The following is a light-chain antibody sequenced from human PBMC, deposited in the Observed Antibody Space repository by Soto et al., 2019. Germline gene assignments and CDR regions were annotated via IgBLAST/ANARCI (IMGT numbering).Light chain of an antibody. CDR3: QQYNKWPYT. CDR1: QSVGRN. V-gene: IGKV3-15*01. CDR2: GTS. Sequence: EIVMTQSPVALSVSPGESAALSCRASQSVGRNFAWYQQRPGQAPWGLIYGTSTRATGVPARFSGSGSGTDFTLTISSLQSEDFAVYYCQQYNKWPYTFGQGTRLEIK. J-gene: IGKJ2*01.